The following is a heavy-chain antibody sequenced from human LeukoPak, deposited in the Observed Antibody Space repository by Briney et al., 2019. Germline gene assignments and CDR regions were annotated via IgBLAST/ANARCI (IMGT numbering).Heavy chain of an antibody. D-gene: IGHD3-3*01. CDR2: IRFDGTSE. J-gene: IGHJ6*03. V-gene: IGHV3-30*02. CDR3: AKSSLSDPSGHYYYMDV. CDR1: GFTFSNFG. Sequence: GGSLRLSCAASGFTFSNFGMHWVRQAPGKGLEWVAFIRFDGTSEFYADSVKARFTISRDNSQNTVSLQVNNLRSEDTALYYCAKSSLSDPSGHYYYMDVWGKGTTVTVSS.